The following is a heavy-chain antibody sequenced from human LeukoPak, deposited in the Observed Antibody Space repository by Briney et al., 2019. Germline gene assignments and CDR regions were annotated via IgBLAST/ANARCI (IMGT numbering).Heavy chain of an antibody. CDR1: GGSISSSSYY. J-gene: IGHJ4*02. CDR2: IYYSGST. D-gene: IGHD3-22*01. CDR3: ASLYYDSSGYYQICYFDY. Sequence: SETLSLTYTVPGGSISSSSYYWGWIRQPPGKGLEWIGSIYYSGSTYYKPSLKSRVTISVDTSKNQFSLNLSSVTAADTAVYYCASLYYDSSGYYQICYFDYWGQGTLVTVSS. V-gene: IGHV4-39*01.